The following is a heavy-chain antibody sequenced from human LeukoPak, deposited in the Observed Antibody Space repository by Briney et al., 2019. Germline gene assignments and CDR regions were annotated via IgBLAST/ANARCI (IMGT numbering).Heavy chain of an antibody. V-gene: IGHV4-31*03. Sequence: SGTLSLTCIVSGGSISSLNLWSWLRQPPEKGLEWIGYIYYSGSTYYNPSLRSRVTISVDTSKNQFSLKLSSVTAADTAAYYCARGFGTTIFGVVPAYWGQGTLVTVSS. D-gene: IGHD3-3*01. CDR3: ARGFGTTIFGVVPAY. CDR2: IYYSGST. CDR1: GGSISSLNL. J-gene: IGHJ4*02.